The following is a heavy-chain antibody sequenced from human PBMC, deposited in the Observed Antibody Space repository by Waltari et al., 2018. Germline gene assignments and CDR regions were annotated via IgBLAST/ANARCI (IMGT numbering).Heavy chain of an antibody. Sequence: EVHLVESGGGLIQPGGSLRLSCAASGLTVSTNYMNWVRQGPGKGLEWVSVLYSDGRTYYADSVKGRFTISRDNSKNTLYLQMNSRRVEDTAVYYCARDNGRGSSVLDYWGQGTLVTVSS. CDR1: GLTVSTNY. J-gene: IGHJ4*02. V-gene: IGHV3-53*01. D-gene: IGHD3-16*01. CDR2: LYSDGRT. CDR3: ARDNGRGSSVLDY.